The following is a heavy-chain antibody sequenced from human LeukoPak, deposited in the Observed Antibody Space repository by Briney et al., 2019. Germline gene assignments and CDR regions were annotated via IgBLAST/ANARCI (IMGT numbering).Heavy chain of an antibody. J-gene: IGHJ5*02. V-gene: IGHV4-34*01. D-gene: IGHD5-12*01. CDR3: ARHPRRWLRLAGWFDP. CDR1: GGSFSGYY. Sequence: SETLSLTCAVYGGSFSGYYWSWIRQPPGKGLEWIGEINHSGSTNYNPSLKSRVTISVDTSKNQFSLKLSSVAAADTAVYYCARHPRRWLRLAGWFDPWGQGTLVTVSS. CDR2: INHSGST.